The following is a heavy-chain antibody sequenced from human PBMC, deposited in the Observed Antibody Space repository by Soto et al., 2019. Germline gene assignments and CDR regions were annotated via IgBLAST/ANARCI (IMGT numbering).Heavy chain of an antibody. CDR1: GFTFSSYA. Sequence: EVQLLESGGGLVQPGGSLRLSCAASGFTFSSYAMSWVRQAPGKGLEWVSAISGSGGSTYYADSVKGRFTISRDNSKNSLYLQMNSLRTEDTALYYCAKDSQWLGHYYYGMDVWGQGTTVTVSS. V-gene: IGHV3-23*01. D-gene: IGHD6-19*01. J-gene: IGHJ6*02. CDR2: ISGSGGST. CDR3: AKDSQWLGHYYYGMDV.